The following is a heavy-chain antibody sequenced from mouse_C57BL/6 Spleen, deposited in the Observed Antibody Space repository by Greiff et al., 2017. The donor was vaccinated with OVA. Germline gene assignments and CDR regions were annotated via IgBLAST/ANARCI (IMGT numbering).Heavy chain of an antibody. CDR2: ISSGGSYT. Sequence: EVKLVESGGDLVKPGGSLKLSCAASGFTFSSYGMSWVRQTPDKRLEWVATISSGGSYTYYPDSVKGRFTISRDNAKNTLYLQMSSLKSEGTAMYYDAGVDTTVGENYYAMDYWGQGTSVTVSS. CDR3: AGVDTTVGENYYAMDY. D-gene: IGHD1-1*01. V-gene: IGHV5-6*01. CDR1: GFTFSSYG. J-gene: IGHJ4*01.